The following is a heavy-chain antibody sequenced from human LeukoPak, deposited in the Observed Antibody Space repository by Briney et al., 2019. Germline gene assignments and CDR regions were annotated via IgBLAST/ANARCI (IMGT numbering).Heavy chain of an antibody. CDR2: IYYSGST. V-gene: IGHV4-30-4*08. D-gene: IGHD3-22*01. Sequence: PSETLSLTCTVSGGSISSGDYYWSWIRQPPGKGLEWIGYIYYSGSTYYNPSLKSRVTISVDTSKNQFSLKLSSVTAADTAVYYCARANYYDTSGYSYWRQGTLVTVSS. CDR1: GGSISSGDYY. J-gene: IGHJ4*02. CDR3: ARANYYDTSGYSY.